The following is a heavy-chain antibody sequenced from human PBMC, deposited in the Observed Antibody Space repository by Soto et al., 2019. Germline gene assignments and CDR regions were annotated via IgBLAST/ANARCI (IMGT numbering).Heavy chain of an antibody. V-gene: IGHV1-3*01. CDR3: ANALGLYYFDY. Sequence: ASVKVSCKASGYTFTSYAMHWVRQAPGQRLEWMGWINARNGNTKYSQKFQGRVTITRDTSASTAYMELSSLRSEDTAVYYCANALGLYYFDYWGQGTLVTVSS. J-gene: IGHJ4*02. CDR2: INARNGNT. D-gene: IGHD3-16*01. CDR1: GYTFTSYA.